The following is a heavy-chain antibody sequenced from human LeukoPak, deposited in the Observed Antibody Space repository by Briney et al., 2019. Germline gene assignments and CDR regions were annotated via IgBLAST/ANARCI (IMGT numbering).Heavy chain of an antibody. V-gene: IGHV4-4*07. Sequence: SETLSLTCTVSGGSINTQYWSWIRQPAGKGLEWIGRIYSSGSTNYNTSLMTRLTMSVDTSKNQISPNLHSVTAADTAVYYCARDLIHGSGTYFNPLGYWGLGILVTVSS. CDR2: IYSSGST. CDR1: GGSINTQY. CDR3: ARDLIHGSGTYFNPLGY. D-gene: IGHD3-10*01. J-gene: IGHJ4*02.